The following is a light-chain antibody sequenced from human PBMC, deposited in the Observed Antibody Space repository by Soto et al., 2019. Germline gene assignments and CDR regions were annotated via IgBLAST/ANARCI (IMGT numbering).Light chain of an antibody. CDR1: QSVSPN. CDR3: QKRSNWPRK. CDR2: AAS. Sequence: EIVMTQSPATLSVSPLEIATLSFSSSQSVSPNLAWYQQKPGQAPRLLIYAASTRATGIPARFSGSGSGTAFTLTISSLEPEDLAVYFCQKRSNWPRKFGQGTKVDIK. J-gene: IGKJ1*01. V-gene: IGKV3-11*01.